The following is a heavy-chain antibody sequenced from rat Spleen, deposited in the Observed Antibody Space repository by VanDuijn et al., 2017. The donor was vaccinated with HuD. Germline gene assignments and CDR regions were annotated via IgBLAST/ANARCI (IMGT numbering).Heavy chain of an antibody. J-gene: IGHJ3*01. Sequence: QVQLKESGPGLVKPSETLSLTCTVSGFSLTSYHVSWVRQPPGKGLEWRGVIWGDGSTAYNSALKSRLSISRDTSKSQVFLKMNSLQTEDTATYYCAREYYGSPFAYWGQGTLVTVSS. CDR1: GFSLTSYH. V-gene: IGHV2-32*01. D-gene: IGHD1-7*01. CDR2: IWGDGST. CDR3: AREYYGSPFAY.